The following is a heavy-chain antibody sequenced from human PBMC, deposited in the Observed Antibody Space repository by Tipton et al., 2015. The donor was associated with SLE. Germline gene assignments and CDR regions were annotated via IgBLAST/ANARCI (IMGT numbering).Heavy chain of an antibody. J-gene: IGHJ4*02. D-gene: IGHD3-22*01. Sequence: LRLSCNVSGASISSGGYYWSWIRQHPGKGLEWIGYIFFSGSTYYNPSLKSRLHISLDKSKNQFSLKLSSVTAADTAVYYCARGPQDYYETSGYYHLFDYWGQGALVTVSS. CDR3: ARGPQDYYETSGYYHLFDY. V-gene: IGHV4-31*02. CDR1: GASISSGGYY. CDR2: IFFSGST.